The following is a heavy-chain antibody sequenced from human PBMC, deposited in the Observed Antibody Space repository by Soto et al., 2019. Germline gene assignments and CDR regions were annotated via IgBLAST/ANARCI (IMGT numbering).Heavy chain of an antibody. CDR3: ARGRGWRDY. CDR2: INLNSGDT. CDR1: GYTFTSYD. Sequence: QVQLVQSGAEVKKPGASVKVSCKASGYTFTSYDINWVRQAAGQGLEWVGWINLNSGDTDSAQKFQGRLTMTRDTSISTAYMELSSLTCEDTAVYYCARGRGWRDYWGQGTLVTVSS. J-gene: IGHJ4*02. V-gene: IGHV1-8*01. D-gene: IGHD6-19*01.